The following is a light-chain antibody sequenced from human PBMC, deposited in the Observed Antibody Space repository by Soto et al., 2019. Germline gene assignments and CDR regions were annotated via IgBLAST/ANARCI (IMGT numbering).Light chain of an antibody. Sequence: EIVLTQSPGTLSLSPGERATLSCRASPSVSGSNLAWYQQKPGQAPRLVIYGASSRATGIPDRFSGSGSGTEFTLTISSLQPDDFATYYCQQYNSYSRTFGQGTKVDIK. CDR1: PSVSGSN. CDR2: GAS. CDR3: QQYNSYSRT. J-gene: IGKJ1*01. V-gene: IGKV3-20*01.